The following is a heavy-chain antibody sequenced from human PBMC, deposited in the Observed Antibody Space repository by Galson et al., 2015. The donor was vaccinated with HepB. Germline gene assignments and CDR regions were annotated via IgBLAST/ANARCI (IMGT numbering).Heavy chain of an antibody. CDR1: GYTFTSYY. D-gene: IGHD2-2*01. CDR2: INPSGGST. Sequence: SVKVSCKASGYTFTSYYMHWVRQAPGQGLEWMGIINPSGGSTSYAQKFQGRVTMTRDTSTSTVYMELSSLRSEDTAVYYCARDGRLRYCSSTSCYGKGYFDYWGQGTLVTVSS. J-gene: IGHJ4*02. V-gene: IGHV1-46*01. CDR3: ARDGRLRYCSSTSCYGKGYFDY.